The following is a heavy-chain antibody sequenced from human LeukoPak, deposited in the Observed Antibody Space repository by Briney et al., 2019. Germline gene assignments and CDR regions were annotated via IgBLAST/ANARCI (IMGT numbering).Heavy chain of an antibody. J-gene: IGHJ3*02. Sequence: SETLSLTCTVSGASITGYYWSWIRQPPGKGLEWIGYIYYSGSTNYNPSLRSRVTKSVDTSKNQLSLKLSSVTAADTAVYYCARNSENSYGQGAFDIWGQGTMVTVSS. CDR3: ARNSENSYGQGAFDI. D-gene: IGHD5-18*01. CDR2: IYYSGST. CDR1: GASITGYY. V-gene: IGHV4-59*01.